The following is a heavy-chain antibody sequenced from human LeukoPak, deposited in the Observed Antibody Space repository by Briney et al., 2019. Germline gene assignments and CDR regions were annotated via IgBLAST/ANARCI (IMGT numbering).Heavy chain of an antibody. CDR1: GGSISSGDYY. CDR3: ARAEPSSSTTFDY. CDR2: IYYSGST. D-gene: IGHD2-2*01. Sequence: ASQTLSPTCTVSGGSISSGDYYWSWIRQPPGKGLEWIGYIYYSGSTYYNPSLKSRVTISVDTSKNQFSLKLSSVTAADTAVYYCARAEPSSSTTFDYWGQGTLVTVSS. J-gene: IGHJ4*02. V-gene: IGHV4-30-4*08.